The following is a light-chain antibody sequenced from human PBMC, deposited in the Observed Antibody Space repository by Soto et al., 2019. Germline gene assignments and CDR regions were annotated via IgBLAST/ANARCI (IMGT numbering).Light chain of an antibody. Sequence: EIVMTQSPANLSVSPGERATLSCRASQSVSSNLAWYQQKPGQAPRLLIYGASTRATRIPARFSGSGSGTEFTLTISSLQSEDFAVYYCQQYNNWPRTFGQGTKVEIK. CDR3: QQYNNWPRT. CDR2: GAS. CDR1: QSVSSN. V-gene: IGKV3-15*01. J-gene: IGKJ1*01.